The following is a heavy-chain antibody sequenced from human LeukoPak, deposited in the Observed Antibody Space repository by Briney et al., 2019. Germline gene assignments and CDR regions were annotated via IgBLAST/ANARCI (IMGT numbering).Heavy chain of an antibody. CDR1: ESTFRSYA. CDR2: INWNGGST. Sequence: GGSLRLSCAASESTFRSYAMSWVRQAPGKGLERVSGINWNGGSTGYADSVKGRFTIARGNAKNSLFLQMNSLRAEDTALYYCAKDGSGYYDGAFDIWGQGTMVTVSS. V-gene: IGHV3-20*04. J-gene: IGHJ3*02. D-gene: IGHD3-22*01. CDR3: AKDGSGYYDGAFDI.